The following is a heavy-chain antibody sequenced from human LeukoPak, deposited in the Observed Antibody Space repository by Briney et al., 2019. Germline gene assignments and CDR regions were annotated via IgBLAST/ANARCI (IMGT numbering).Heavy chain of an antibody. CDR1: GFTFSSYG. J-gene: IGHJ3*02. Sequence: GGSLRLSCAASGFTFSSYGMHWVRQAPGKGLEWVAVISYDGSNKYYAESVKGRFTISRDNYKKTLYLQMNSLRAEDTAVYYCATPSLDYYDSSGNDAFDIWGQGTMVTVSS. CDR3: ATPSLDYYDSSGNDAFDI. D-gene: IGHD3-22*01. V-gene: IGHV3-30*03. CDR2: ISYDGSNK.